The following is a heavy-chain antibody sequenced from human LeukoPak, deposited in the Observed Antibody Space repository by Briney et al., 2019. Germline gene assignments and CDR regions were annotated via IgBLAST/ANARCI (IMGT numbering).Heavy chain of an antibody. CDR2: ISGYNGNT. CDR3: ARSSGYSYYYYMDV. Sequence: ASVKVSCKASGYTFSSYGISWVRQAPGQGLEWMGWISGYNGNTKYAQKVQDRVTMTTDTSTSTAYMELSSLRSEDTAIYYCARSSGYSYYYYMDVWGKGTTVTVSS. D-gene: IGHD3-22*01. CDR1: GYTFSSYG. J-gene: IGHJ6*03. V-gene: IGHV1-18*01.